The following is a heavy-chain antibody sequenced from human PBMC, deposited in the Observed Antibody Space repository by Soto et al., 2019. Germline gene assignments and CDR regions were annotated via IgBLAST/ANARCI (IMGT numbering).Heavy chain of an antibody. CDR1: GFTFSSYL. V-gene: IGHV3-7*01. Sequence: GGSLRLSCAASGFTFSSYLMSWVRQAPGKGLEWVANIKQDGSEKYYVDSVKGRFTISRDNAKNSLYLQMNSLRAEDTAVYYCARDGSPHWSDWGQGTLVTVSS. CDR3: ARDGSPHWSD. CDR2: IKQDGSEK. J-gene: IGHJ4*02. D-gene: IGHD1-1*01.